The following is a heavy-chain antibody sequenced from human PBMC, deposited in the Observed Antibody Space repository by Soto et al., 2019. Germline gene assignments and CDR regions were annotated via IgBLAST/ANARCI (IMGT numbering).Heavy chain of an antibody. CDR1: GFTFGDYA. Sequence: GGSLRLSCTASGFTFGDYAMSWFRQAPGKGLEWVGFIRSKAYGGTTEYAASVKGRFTISRDDSKSIAYLQMNSLKTEDTAVYYCTRDNTDYYDSSGYTYFDYWGQGTLVTVSS. J-gene: IGHJ4*02. CDR2: IRSKAYGGTT. V-gene: IGHV3-49*03. D-gene: IGHD3-22*01. CDR3: TRDNTDYYDSSGYTYFDY.